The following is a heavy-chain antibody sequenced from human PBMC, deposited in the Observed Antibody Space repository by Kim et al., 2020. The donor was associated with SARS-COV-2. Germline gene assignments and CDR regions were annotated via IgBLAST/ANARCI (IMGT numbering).Heavy chain of an antibody. V-gene: IGHV3-23*01. D-gene: IGHD1-26*01. CDR2: IGGGGGRT. CDR3: AKSGRLWEPLVNYYYYGMDV. CDR1: GFSFSSYA. J-gene: IGHJ6*02. Sequence: GGSLRLSCAASGFSFSSYAMSWVRQAPKGLEWVSAIGGGGGRTYYADSVKGRFTISRDNSKNTLFLQMNSLRAEDTAVYYCAKSGRLWEPLVNYYYYGMDVWGQGTTVTVSS.